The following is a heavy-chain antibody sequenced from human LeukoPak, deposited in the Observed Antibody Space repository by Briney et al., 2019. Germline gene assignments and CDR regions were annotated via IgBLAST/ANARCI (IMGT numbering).Heavy chain of an antibody. D-gene: IGHD2-15*01. CDR3: AKYRPIYCSGGSCYQRYFDY. J-gene: IGHJ4*02. V-gene: IGHV3-30*18. CDR2: ISYDGSNK. Sequence: GGSLRLSCAASGFTFSSYGMHWVRQAPGKGLEWVAVISYDGSNKYYADSVKGRFTISRDNSKNTLYLQMNSLRAEDTAVYYCAKYRPIYCSGGSCYQRYFDYWAREPWSPSPQ. CDR1: GFTFSSYG.